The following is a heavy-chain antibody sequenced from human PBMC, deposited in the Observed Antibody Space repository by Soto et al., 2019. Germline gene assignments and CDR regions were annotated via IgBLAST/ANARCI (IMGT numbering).Heavy chain of an antibody. D-gene: IGHD2-21*01. Sequence: EVQLVESGGGLAQPGGSLRLSCAASGITISSYDMNWVRQAPGKGLQWISYISFTGTTIYYASFMKGRITTTRDNAKNSLFLQMNRLTAEATAFYFGASGVRAAGMVIRFDIWGQGTMVTVSS. CDR1: GITISSYD. CDR2: ISFTGTTI. CDR3: ASGVRAAGMVIRFDI. V-gene: IGHV3-48*03. J-gene: IGHJ3*02.